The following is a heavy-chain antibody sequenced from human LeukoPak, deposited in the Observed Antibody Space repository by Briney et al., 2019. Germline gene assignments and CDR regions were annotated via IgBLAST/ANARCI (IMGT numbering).Heavy chain of an antibody. D-gene: IGHD3-3*01. Sequence: GGSLRLSCAASGFTFSSYGMHWVRQAPGKGLEWVAFIRYDGSNKYYADSVKGRFTISRDNSKNTLYLQMNSLRAEDTAVYYCARMSGYHLLFDYWGQGTLVTVSS. CDR1: GFTFSSYG. V-gene: IGHV3-30*02. CDR2: IRYDGSNK. J-gene: IGHJ4*02. CDR3: ARMSGYHLLFDY.